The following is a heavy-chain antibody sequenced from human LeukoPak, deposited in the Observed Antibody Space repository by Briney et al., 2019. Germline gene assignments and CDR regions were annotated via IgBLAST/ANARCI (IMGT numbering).Heavy chain of an antibody. J-gene: IGHJ4*02. CDR1: GFTFSSYG. D-gene: IGHD4-17*01. V-gene: IGHV3-33*06. CDR2: IWYDGSNK. Sequence: GGSLRLSCAASGFTFSSYGMHWVRQAPGKGLEWVAVIWYDGSNKRYADSVKGRFTISRDNSKNTLYLQMNSLRAEDTAVYYCAKGGESDYGDHFDYWGQGTLVTVSS. CDR3: AKGGESDYGDHFDY.